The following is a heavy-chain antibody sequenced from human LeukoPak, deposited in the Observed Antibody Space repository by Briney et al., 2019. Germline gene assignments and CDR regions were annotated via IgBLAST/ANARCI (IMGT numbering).Heavy chain of an antibody. CDR3: AKGSLGSWYYFDY. CDR2: FILSGPDT. D-gene: IGHD6-13*01. V-gene: IGHV3-23*01. Sequence: GGSLRLSCAASGFTFATFALNGVRQAPGKGPEWFSTFILSGPDTYYADSVKGRFTIFRDNSKNTLYLQMNSLRAEDTAVYYCAKGSLGSWYYFDYWGQGTLVTVSS. CDR1: GFTFATFA. J-gene: IGHJ4*02.